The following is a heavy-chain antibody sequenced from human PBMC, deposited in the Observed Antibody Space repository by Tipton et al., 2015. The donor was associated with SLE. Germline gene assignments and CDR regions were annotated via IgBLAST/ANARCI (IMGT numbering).Heavy chain of an antibody. J-gene: IGHJ4*02. CDR1: GVSIGSGGYY. CDR2: IYYSGTS. V-gene: IGHV4-31*03. D-gene: IGHD3-22*01. Sequence: TLSLTCTVSGVSIGSGGYYWSWIRQHPGQGLEYIGYIYYSGTSYCIPSLKSRVMISVDTSKNEFSLRLRSVTVADSAVYYCASGRVSSNYYRHVNMDFWGQGTLVTVSS. CDR3: ASGRVSSNYYRHVNMDF.